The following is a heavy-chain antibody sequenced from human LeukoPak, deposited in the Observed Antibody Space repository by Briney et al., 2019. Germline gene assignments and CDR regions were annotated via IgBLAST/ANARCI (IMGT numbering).Heavy chain of an antibody. Sequence: PSEPPSLTCTVPGGSISSSSYYWGWIRQPPGKGLEWIGSIYYSGSTYYNPSLKSRVTISVDTSKNQFSLKLSSVTAADTAVYYCARRYYDFWSGYFSLWGQGTLVTVSS. J-gene: IGHJ4*02. D-gene: IGHD3-3*01. CDR2: IYYSGST. V-gene: IGHV4-39*01. CDR3: ARRYYDFWSGYFSL. CDR1: GGSISSSSYY.